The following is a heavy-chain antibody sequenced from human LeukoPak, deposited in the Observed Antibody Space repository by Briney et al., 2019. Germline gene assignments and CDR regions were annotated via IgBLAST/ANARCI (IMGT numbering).Heavy chain of an antibody. V-gene: IGHV3-21*01. CDR1: GFTFNSYN. CDR3: ARDRYRYYDILTHTIDV. Sequence: GGSLRLSCVGSGFTFNSYNIHWVRQAPGKGLEWVSSISGSSTYIHYADSVKGRFSISRDYAKNSLYLHMNSLRAEDTAVYYCARDRYRYYDILTHTIDVWGQGTTVTLSS. J-gene: IGHJ6*02. CDR2: ISGSSTYI. D-gene: IGHD3-9*01.